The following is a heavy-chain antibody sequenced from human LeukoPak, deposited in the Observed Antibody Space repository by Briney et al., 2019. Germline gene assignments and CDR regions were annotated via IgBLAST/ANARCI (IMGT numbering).Heavy chain of an antibody. J-gene: IGHJ2*01. CDR1: GGSISSGGYS. CDR2: IYHSGST. V-gene: IGHV4-30-2*01. D-gene: IGHD3-16*01. Sequence: SQTLSLTCAVSGGSISSGGYSRSWIRQPPGKGLEWIGYIYHSGSTYYNPSLKSRVTISVDRSKNQFSLKLSSVTAADTAVYYCARGRLRRDYVWGSTPGDWYFDLWGRGTLVTVSS. CDR3: ARGRLRRDYVWGSTPGDWYFDL.